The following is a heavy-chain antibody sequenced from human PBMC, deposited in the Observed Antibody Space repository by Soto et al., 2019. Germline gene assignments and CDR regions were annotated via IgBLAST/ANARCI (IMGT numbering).Heavy chain of an antibody. CDR1: GYTFTSYY. Sequence: GTSVKGSCKASGYTFTSYYMHWVRQAPGQGLEWMGIINPSGGSTSYAQKFQGRVTMTRDTSTSTVYMELSSLRSEDTAVYYCARDTGGYYYGMDVWGQGTTVTVSS. J-gene: IGHJ6*02. V-gene: IGHV1-46*01. D-gene: IGHD4-17*01. CDR3: ARDTGGYYYGMDV. CDR2: INPSGGST.